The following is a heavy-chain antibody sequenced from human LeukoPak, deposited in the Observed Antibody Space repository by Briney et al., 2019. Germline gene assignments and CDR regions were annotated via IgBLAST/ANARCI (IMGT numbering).Heavy chain of an antibody. CDR3: ARALNDAFDI. Sequence: KPGGSLRLSCAASGFTFSDYYMGWIRLAPGKGLEWVSYISNSGTGTYYPDSVKGRFTISRGNAKNSLYLQVNSLRAEDTAVYYCARALNDAFDIWGQGTMVTVSS. CDR1: GFTFSDYY. CDR2: ISNSGTGT. J-gene: IGHJ3*02. V-gene: IGHV3-11*04.